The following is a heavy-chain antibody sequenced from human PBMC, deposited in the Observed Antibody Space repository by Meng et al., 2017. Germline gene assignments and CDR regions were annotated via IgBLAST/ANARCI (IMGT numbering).Heavy chain of an antibody. CDR1: GFTFSSSW. V-gene: IGHV3-74*01. CDR2: INTDVSST. J-gene: IGHJ4*02. Sequence: GGSLRLSCAASGFTFSSSWMHWVRQAPGKGLVWVSRINTDVSSTSYADSVKGRSTISRDNAKNTLYLQMNSLRAEDTAVYYCAIIAVAGPSSRGYFDYWGQGTLVTVSS. CDR3: AIIAVAGPSSRGYFDY. D-gene: IGHD6-19*01.